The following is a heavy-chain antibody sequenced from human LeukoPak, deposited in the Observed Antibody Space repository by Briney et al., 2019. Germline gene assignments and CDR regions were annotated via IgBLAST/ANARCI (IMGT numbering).Heavy chain of an antibody. J-gene: IGHJ6*03. CDR2: ISGSGGST. CDR3: AKNSYGYFRIWHSPSNYYMDV. CDR1: GFTFSSYG. Sequence: PGGSLRLSCAASGFTFSSYGMSWVRQAPGKGLEWVSAISGSGGSTYYADSVKGRFTISRDNSKNTLYLQMNSLRAEDTAVYYCAKNSYGYFRIWHSPSNYYMDVWGKGTTVTISS. V-gene: IGHV3-23*01. D-gene: IGHD5-18*01.